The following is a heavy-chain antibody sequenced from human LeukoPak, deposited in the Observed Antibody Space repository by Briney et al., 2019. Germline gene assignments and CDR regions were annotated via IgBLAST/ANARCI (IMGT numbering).Heavy chain of an antibody. Sequence: GGSLRLSCAASGFTFSNAWMSWVRQAPGTGLEWVGRIKSKTDGGTTDYAAPVKGRFTISRDDSKNTLYLQMNSLKTEDTAVYYCTSSTMVRGVTIYWYFDLWGRGTLVTVSS. J-gene: IGHJ2*01. CDR1: GFTFSNAW. CDR2: IKSKTDGGTT. V-gene: IGHV3-15*01. CDR3: TSSTMVRGVTIYWYFDL. D-gene: IGHD3-10*01.